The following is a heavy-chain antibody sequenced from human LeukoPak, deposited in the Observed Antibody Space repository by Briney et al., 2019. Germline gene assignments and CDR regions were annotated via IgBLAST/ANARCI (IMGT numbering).Heavy chain of an antibody. Sequence: GGSLRLSCAASGFTFSNYSMNWVRQAPGKGLEWVSYISRSSTTIYYADSVKGRFTISRDNAKNSLYLQMNSLRAEDTAVYYCARDAPVTTGWYYYYYMDVWGKGTTVTVSS. V-gene: IGHV3-48*01. D-gene: IGHD4-17*01. CDR1: GFTFSNYS. J-gene: IGHJ6*03. CDR2: ISRSSTTI. CDR3: ARDAPVTTGWYYYYYMDV.